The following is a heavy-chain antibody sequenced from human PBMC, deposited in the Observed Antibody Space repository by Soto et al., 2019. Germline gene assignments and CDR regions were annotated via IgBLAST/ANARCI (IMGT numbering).Heavy chain of an antibody. CDR3: AKVAPPYYDILTGYLGAFDI. D-gene: IGHD3-9*01. J-gene: IGHJ3*02. CDR2: ISWISGSI. Sequence: GGSLRLSCAASGFTFDDYAMHWVRQAPGKGLEWVSGISWISGSIGYADSVKGRFTISRDNAKNSLYLQMNSLRAEDTALYYCAKVAPPYYDILTGYLGAFDIWGQGTMVTVSS. V-gene: IGHV3-9*01. CDR1: GFTFDDYA.